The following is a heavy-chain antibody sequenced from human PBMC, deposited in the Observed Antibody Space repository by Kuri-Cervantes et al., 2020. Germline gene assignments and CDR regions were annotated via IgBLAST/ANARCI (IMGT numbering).Heavy chain of an antibody. Sequence: GESLKISCAASGFTFGDHYMDWVRQAPGKGLEWVGRTRNKANSYTTEYAASVKGRFTISRDDPKNTLYVQMNSLKTEDTAVYYCTAHHDNVATIDFDYWGQGTLVTVSS. CDR2: TRNKANSYTT. CDR1: GFTFGDHY. V-gene: IGHV3-72*01. D-gene: IGHD5-12*01. CDR3: TAHHDNVATIDFDY. J-gene: IGHJ4*02.